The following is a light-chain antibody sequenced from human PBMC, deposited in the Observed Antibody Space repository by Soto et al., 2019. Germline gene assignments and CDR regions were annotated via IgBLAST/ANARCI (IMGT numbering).Light chain of an antibody. CDR2: GAS. J-gene: IGKJ4*01. CDR3: QQYKDWPPLT. Sequence: EIVMTQSPVTLSASPGERVTLSCRASQSVNINLAWYQQRHGQAPRVLIYGASNRASGIPDKFSGSESGTHFTLTISSLEPDDFALYFCQQYKDWPPLTFGGGTRVEIK. V-gene: IGKV3D-15*01. CDR1: QSVNIN.